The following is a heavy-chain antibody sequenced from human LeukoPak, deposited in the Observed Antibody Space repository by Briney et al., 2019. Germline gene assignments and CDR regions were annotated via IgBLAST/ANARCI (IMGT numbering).Heavy chain of an antibody. D-gene: IGHD3-3*01. Sequence: GGSLRLXCAASGFTFSSYWMHWVRQAPGKGLVWVSRINSDGSSTSYADSVKGRFTISRDNAKNTLYLQMNSLRAEDTAVYYCAREQANSYYDFWSGQNSLLDYWGQGTLVTVSS. V-gene: IGHV3-74*01. J-gene: IGHJ4*02. CDR2: INSDGSST. CDR1: GFTFSSYW. CDR3: AREQANSYYDFWSGQNSLLDY.